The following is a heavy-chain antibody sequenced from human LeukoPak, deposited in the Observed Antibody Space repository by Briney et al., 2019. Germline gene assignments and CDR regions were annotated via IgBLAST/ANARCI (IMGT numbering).Heavy chain of an antibody. Sequence: GESLKISCKGSGYSFTSYWISWVRQMPGKGLERMGRIDPSDSYTNYSPSFQGHVTISADKPISTAYLQWSSLKASDTAMYYCARVYYDILTGYSHFDYWGQGTLVTVSS. CDR1: GYSFTSYW. V-gene: IGHV5-10-1*01. J-gene: IGHJ4*02. CDR3: ARVYYDILTGYSHFDY. CDR2: IDPSDSYT. D-gene: IGHD3-9*01.